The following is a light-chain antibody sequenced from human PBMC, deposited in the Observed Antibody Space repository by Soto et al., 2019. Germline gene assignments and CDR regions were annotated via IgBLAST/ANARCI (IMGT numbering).Light chain of an antibody. CDR1: QSVSAR. CDR2: DVF. Sequence: EIVLTQSPDTLSLSPGESATLSCRASQSVSARLAWYKHKPGQPPRLLISDVFNRASGVAERFSGRGSETDFTLIIRRLEPEDSALYYCQHYQGGHPIAFGQGTRLEI. V-gene: IGKV3-20*01. CDR3: QHYQGGHPIA. J-gene: IGKJ5*01.